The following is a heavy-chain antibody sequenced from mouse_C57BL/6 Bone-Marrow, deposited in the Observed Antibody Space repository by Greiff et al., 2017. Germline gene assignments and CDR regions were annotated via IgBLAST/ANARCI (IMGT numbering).Heavy chain of an antibody. CDR2: ILPGSGST. D-gene: IGHD2-4*01. Sequence: QVQLQQSGAELMKPGASVKLSCKATGYTFTGYWIEWVKQRPGHGLEWIGEILPGSGSTNYNEKFKGKATFTADTSSNTAYMQLSSLTTEDSAIYYCARGGAMITGRLCSYYAMDYWGQGTSVTDSS. CDR1: GYTFTGYW. CDR3: ARGGAMITGRLCSYYAMDY. V-gene: IGHV1-9*01. J-gene: IGHJ4*01.